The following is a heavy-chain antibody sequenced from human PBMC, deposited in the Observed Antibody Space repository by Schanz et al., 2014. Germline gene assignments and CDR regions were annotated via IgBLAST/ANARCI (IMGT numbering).Heavy chain of an antibody. CDR1: GFTVSSNY. J-gene: IGHJ3*02. V-gene: IGHV3-53*01. D-gene: IGHD2-2*01. CDR3: AKRCSSTSCSHGAFDI. Sequence: EVQLVESGGGLIQPGGSLRLSCVASGFTVSSNYMSWVRQAPGKGLEWVSVIYSDGRAYYGDSVKGRFTISRDNSKNTLYLQRSSLRDEATAMYYCAKRCSSTSCSHGAFDIWGQGTMVTVSS. CDR2: IYSDGRA.